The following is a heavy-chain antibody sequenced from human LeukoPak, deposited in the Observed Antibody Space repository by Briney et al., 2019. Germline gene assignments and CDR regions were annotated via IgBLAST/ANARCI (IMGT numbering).Heavy chain of an antibody. V-gene: IGHV3-21*01. Sequence: RPGGSLRLSCAASGFTFSSYSMNWVRQAPGKGLEWVSSISSSSSYIYYADSVKGRFTISRDNAKNSLYLQMNSLRAEDTAVYYCARDTTTLPELFDYWGQGTLVTVSS. CDR3: ARDTTTLPELFDY. CDR1: GFTFSSYS. J-gene: IGHJ4*02. D-gene: IGHD1-26*01. CDR2: ISSSSSYI.